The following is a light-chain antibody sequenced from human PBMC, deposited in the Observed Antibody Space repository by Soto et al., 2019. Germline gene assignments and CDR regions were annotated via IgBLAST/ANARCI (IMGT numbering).Light chain of an antibody. CDR2: EVS. J-gene: IGLJ2*01. CDR3: SSYAGTNNFVV. V-gene: IGLV2-8*01. Sequence: QSALTQPPSASGSPGQSVTISYTGTSSDVGGYNYVSWYQQHPGKAPKLMIYEVSKRPSGVPDRFSGSKSGNRASLTVSGLQAEDKADYYCSSYAGTNNFVVFGGGTKLTVL. CDR1: SSDVGGYNY.